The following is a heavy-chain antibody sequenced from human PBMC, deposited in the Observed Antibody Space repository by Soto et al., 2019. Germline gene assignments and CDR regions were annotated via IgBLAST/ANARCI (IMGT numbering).Heavy chain of an antibody. CDR1: GGSISSYY. D-gene: IGHD3-3*01. CDR3: ASLYYDFWSGYSPFDY. CDR2: IYYSGST. V-gene: IGHV4-59*12. Sequence: PSETLSLTCTVSGGSISSYYCSWMRQPPGKGLEWIGYIYYSGSTYYNPSLKSRVTISVDTSKNQFSLKLSSVTAADTAVYYCASLYYDFWSGYSPFDYWGQGTLVTVSS. J-gene: IGHJ4*02.